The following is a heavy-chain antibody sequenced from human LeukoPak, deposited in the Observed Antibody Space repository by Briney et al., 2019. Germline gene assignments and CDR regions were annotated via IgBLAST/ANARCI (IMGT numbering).Heavy chain of an antibody. CDR3: ARAGITMVRGVIPLEWFDP. J-gene: IGHJ5*02. CDR1: GGSISSSNW. Sequence: SETLSLTCAVSGGSISSSNWWSWVRQPPGKGLEWIGEIYHSGSTNYNPSLKSRVTISVAKSKNQFSLKLSSVTAADTAVYYCARAGITMVRGVIPLEWFDPWGQGTLVTVSS. CDR2: IYHSGST. V-gene: IGHV4-4*02. D-gene: IGHD3-10*01.